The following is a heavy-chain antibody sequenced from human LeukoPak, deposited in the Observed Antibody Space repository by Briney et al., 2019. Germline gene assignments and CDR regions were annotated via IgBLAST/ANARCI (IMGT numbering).Heavy chain of an antibody. CDR3: ARALPNYSSSWRYFDY. Sequence: ASLRLSCAASGFTFSSYSMNWVRQAPGKGLEWVSSISSSSSYIYYADSVKGRFTISRDNAKNSLYLQMNSLRAEDRAVYYCARALPNYSSSWRYFDYWGQGTLVTVSS. D-gene: IGHD6-13*01. CDR2: ISSSSSYI. V-gene: IGHV3-21*01. J-gene: IGHJ4*02. CDR1: GFTFSSYS.